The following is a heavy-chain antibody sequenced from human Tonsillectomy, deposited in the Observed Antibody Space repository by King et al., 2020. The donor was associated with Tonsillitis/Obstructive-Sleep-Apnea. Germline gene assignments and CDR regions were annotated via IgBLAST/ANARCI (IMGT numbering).Heavy chain of an antibody. Sequence: VQLVESGGGVVQPGRSLRLSCAASGFTFSNYAMHWVRQAPGKGLEWVAVISYDGSNKYYADSVKGRFTISRDNSKNTLYLQMNSLRAEDTAVYYCARDGSPNWGSDIGYWGQGTLVTVSS. CDR1: GFTFSNYA. CDR3: ARDGSPNWGSDIGY. D-gene: IGHD7-27*01. V-gene: IGHV3-30*04. CDR2: ISYDGSNK. J-gene: IGHJ4*02.